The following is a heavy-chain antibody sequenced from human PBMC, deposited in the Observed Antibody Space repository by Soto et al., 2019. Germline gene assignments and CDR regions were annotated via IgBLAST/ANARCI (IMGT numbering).Heavy chain of an antibody. J-gene: IGHJ6*04. Sequence: GGSLRLSCAASGFTFSNYAMTWVRQAPGKGLEWVSLIQSGGPTYYADSVKGRFTISRDTSENTVHLQMDSLRAEDTAVYYCARDDVLCDGGRCYGVPLDVWGEGTTVTVSS. CDR1: GFTFSNYA. CDR2: IQSGGPT. CDR3: ARDDVLCDGGRCYGVPLDV. D-gene: IGHD2-15*01. V-gene: IGHV3-66*01.